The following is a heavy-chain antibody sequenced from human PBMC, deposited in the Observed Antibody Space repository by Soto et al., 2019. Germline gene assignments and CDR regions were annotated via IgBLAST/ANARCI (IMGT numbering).Heavy chain of an antibody. V-gene: IGHV3-15*07. Sequence: EVQMVESGGGLVKPGGSLRLSCAVSGFSFRDSLMNWVRQAPGKGLEWVGRIKSKAAGGAIDYAAPVKDRFTISRDDSKHKLYLQINSLKTEDTGMYYCATDGSFGGVVVAFHLWGQGTMLTVSS. D-gene: IGHD3-10*01. CDR3: ATDGSFGGVVVAFHL. CDR2: IKSKAAGGAI. J-gene: IGHJ3*01. CDR1: GFSFRDSL.